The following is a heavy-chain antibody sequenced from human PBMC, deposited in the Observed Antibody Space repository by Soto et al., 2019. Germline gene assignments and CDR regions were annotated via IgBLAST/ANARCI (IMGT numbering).Heavy chain of an antibody. V-gene: IGHV4-31*03. Sequence: SETLSLTCTVPGGSISSDTYYWNWIRQHPGKGLEWIGYIYYSGSTYYNPSLKSRVTISLDTSKNQFSLKLSSVTAADTAVYYCARGISTWFDPWGQGTRVTVSS. J-gene: IGHJ5*02. CDR1: GGSISSDTYY. CDR3: ARGISTWFDP. CDR2: IYYSGST.